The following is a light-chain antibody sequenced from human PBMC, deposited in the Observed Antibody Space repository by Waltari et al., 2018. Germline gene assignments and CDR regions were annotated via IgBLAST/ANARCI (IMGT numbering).Light chain of an antibody. J-gene: IGKJ5*01. CDR2: GAS. V-gene: IGKV3-11*01. CDR3: HQRSNWPIT. Sequence: EIVLTQSPATLSLSPGERATLTCRASQSVSSYLVWYQQNPGQTPRLLIYGASNRATGIPSRFSGGGSVTDFTLTISSLESEDFAVYYCHQRSNWPITFGQGTRLEIK. CDR1: QSVSSY.